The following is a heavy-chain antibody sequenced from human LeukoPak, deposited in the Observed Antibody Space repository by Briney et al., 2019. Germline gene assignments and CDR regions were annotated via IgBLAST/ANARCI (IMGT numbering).Heavy chain of an antibody. D-gene: IGHD4-23*01. CDR3: ARDESSRDDSGSYHY. J-gene: IGHJ4*02. Sequence: SETLSLTCAVSSPSVSSHHWAWIRQPAGKGLEWVGRVHFSGSTNYNPSLRSRVAISLDKSKNELSLTLKSVSAADTAVYYCARDESSRDDSGSYHYWGRGVLVTVSS. V-gene: IGHV4-4*07. CDR1: SPSVSSHH. CDR2: VHFSGST.